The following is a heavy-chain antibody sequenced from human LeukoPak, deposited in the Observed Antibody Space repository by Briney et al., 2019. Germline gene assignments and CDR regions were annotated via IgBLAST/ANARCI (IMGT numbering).Heavy chain of an antibody. CDR1: GFTFSSYD. CDR3: ARDYYGSENDALDI. Sequence: PGGSLRLSCAACGFTFSSYDMHWVRQATGKGLEWVSAIGTAGDTYYPGSVKGQFTISRENAKNSLYLQMNSLRAGDTAVYYCARDYYGSENDALDIWGQGTMVTVSS. V-gene: IGHV3-13*03. J-gene: IGHJ3*02. CDR2: IGTAGDT. D-gene: IGHD3-10*01.